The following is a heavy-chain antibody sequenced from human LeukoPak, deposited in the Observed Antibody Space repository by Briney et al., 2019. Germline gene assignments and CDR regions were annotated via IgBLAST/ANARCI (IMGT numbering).Heavy chain of an antibody. V-gene: IGHV3-53*01. D-gene: IGHD3-3*01. Sequence: PGGSLRLSCAASGFTVSSNYMSWVRQAPGKGLEWVSVIHSGGSTYYADSVKGRFTISRDNSKNTLYPQMNSLRTEHTAVYYCARDYDSWGQGTLVTVSS. J-gene: IGHJ5*02. CDR2: IHSGGST. CDR1: GFTVSSNY. CDR3: ARDYDS.